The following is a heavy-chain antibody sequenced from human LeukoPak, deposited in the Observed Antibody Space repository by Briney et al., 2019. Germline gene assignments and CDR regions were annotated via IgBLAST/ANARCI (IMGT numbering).Heavy chain of an antibody. CDR1: EYTFTNYW. Sequence: GESLKISCKGSEYTFTNYWIAWVRQMPGKGLEWMAIVYLVDSTTRYRPPFQGQVTVSADRSINTAYLQWSSLTASDTAIYYCVRHRGTRGWYDSIDYWGQGTLVTVSS. CDR3: VRHRGTRGWYDSIDY. V-gene: IGHV5-51*01. CDR2: VYLVDSTT. D-gene: IGHD6-19*01. J-gene: IGHJ4*02.